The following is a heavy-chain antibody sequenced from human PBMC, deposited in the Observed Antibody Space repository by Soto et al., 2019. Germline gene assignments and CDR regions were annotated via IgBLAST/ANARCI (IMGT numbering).Heavy chain of an antibody. Sequence: PQRVPWAASGVTGSSYARHWVRQARDKGLEWVAVISYDGSNKYYADSVKGRFTISRDNSKNTLYLQMNSLRAEDTAVYYCARDPWIQLWALDYWGQGTLVTVSS. CDR1: GVTGSSYA. CDR3: ARDPWIQLWALDY. CDR2: ISYDGSNK. D-gene: IGHD5-18*01. V-gene: IGHV3-30-3*01. J-gene: IGHJ4*02.